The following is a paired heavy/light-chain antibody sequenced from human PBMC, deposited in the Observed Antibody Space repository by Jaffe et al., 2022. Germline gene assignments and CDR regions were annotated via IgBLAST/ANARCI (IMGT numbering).Heavy chain of an antibody. Sequence: QVQLVQSGGGVVQPGGSLRLSCAASGFIFSSYGMHWVRQVPGKGLEWVAFIRYDGTRTYYADSVRGRFTVSRDGSENTLFLQMDSLRTEDTALYYCAKDGTYSNGWGDFDYWGQGTLVTVSS. J-gene: IGHJ4*02. CDR1: GFIFSSYG. CDR3: AKDGTYSNGWGDFDY. V-gene: IGHV3-30*02. CDR2: IRYDGTRT. D-gene: IGHD6-19*01.
Light chain of an antibody. V-gene: IGKV2-29*02. J-gene: IGKJ2*01. Sequence: VMTQTPLSLSVTPGQPASISCKSSQSLFHSSGKTYLYWYVQKPGQSPQLLMYEVTSRFSGVPDRFSGSGSGTDFTLEISRVEAEDVGVYYCMQGIQPPYTFGQGTKLEIK. CDR3: MQGIQPPYT. CDR1: QSLFHSSGKTY. CDR2: EVT.